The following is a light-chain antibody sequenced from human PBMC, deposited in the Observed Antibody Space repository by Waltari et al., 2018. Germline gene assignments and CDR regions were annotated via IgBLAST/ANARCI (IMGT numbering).Light chain of an antibody. CDR3: QHYYLIPYT. J-gene: IGKJ2*01. Sequence: DIVMTQSPDFLPVSLGERATISCRSSQSVFHSSPYGNARALLQQRPGQPPKLLIYWTSTRESGVPDRFSGSGSWTVFTRTLRSLQAADVAVYYCQHYYLIPYTFGPGTKLEIQ. V-gene: IGKV4-1*01. CDR1: QSVFHSSPYGNA. CDR2: WTS.